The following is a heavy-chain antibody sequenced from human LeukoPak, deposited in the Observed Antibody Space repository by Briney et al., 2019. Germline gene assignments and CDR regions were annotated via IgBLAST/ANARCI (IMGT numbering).Heavy chain of an antibody. Sequence: ASVKVSCTASGGTFSSYAISWVRQAPGQGLEWMGGIIPIFGTANYAQKFQGRVTITADESTSTAYMGLSSLRSEDTAVYYCARGGSDQNNWFDPWGQGTLVTVSS. CDR3: ARGGSDQNNWFDP. J-gene: IGHJ5*02. CDR2: IIPIFGTA. CDR1: GGTFSSYA. V-gene: IGHV1-69*13. D-gene: IGHD2-2*01.